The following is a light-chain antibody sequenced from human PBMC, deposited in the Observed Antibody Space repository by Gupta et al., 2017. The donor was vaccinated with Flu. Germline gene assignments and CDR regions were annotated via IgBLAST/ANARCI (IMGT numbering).Light chain of an antibody. CDR3: SSYTSSSTGV. J-gene: IGLJ1*01. V-gene: IGLV2-14*01. CDR1: SSDVGGYNY. CDR2: EVS. Sequence: SALTQPASVSGSPGQSITISCTGTSSDVGGYNYVSWYQQHPGKAPKLMIYEVSKRPAGVASRFSGSKAGNTASLTISGRQEEDEADYYCSSYTSSSTGVFGTGTKVTVL.